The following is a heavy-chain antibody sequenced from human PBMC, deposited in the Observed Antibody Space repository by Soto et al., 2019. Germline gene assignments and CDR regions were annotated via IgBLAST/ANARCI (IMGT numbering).Heavy chain of an antibody. Sequence: PGGSLRRSCVSSGFTFISNWMSWVRQAPGKGLEWVANIKQDGSEKYYVDSVKGRFTISRDNAKNSLYLQMNSLRAEDTAVYYCARGSPGRGYFYYYGMDVWAQGTTVTVSS. V-gene: IGHV3-7*01. D-gene: IGHD3-22*01. CDR1: GFTFISNW. CDR3: ARGSPGRGYFYYYGMDV. CDR2: IKQDGSEK. J-gene: IGHJ6*02.